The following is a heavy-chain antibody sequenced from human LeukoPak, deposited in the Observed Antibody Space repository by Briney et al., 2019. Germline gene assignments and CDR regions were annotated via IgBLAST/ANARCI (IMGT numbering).Heavy chain of an antibody. D-gene: IGHD6-13*01. CDR1: GFTVSSNY. J-gene: IGHJ5*02. CDR2: IYSGGST. Sequence: PGGSLRLSCAASGFTVSSNYMSWVRQAPGKGLEWVSVIYSGGSTYYADSVKGRFTISRDNSKNTLYLQMNSLRAEDTAVYYCATGGYSSNHNWFDPWGQGTLVTVSS. V-gene: IGHV3-66*01. CDR3: ATGGYSSNHNWFDP.